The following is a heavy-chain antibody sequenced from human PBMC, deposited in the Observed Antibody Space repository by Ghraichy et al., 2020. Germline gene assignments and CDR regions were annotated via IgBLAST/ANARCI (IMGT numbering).Heavy chain of an antibody. D-gene: IGHD5-12*01. CDR2: ISSSSSYI. CDR3: VRCCSGYDDYYYYGMDV. Sequence: GGSLRLSCAASGFTFSSYSMNWVRQAPGKGLEWVSSISSSSSYIYYADSVKGRFTISRDNAKNSLYLQMNSLRAEDTAVYYCVRCCSGYDDYYYYGMDVWGQGTTVTVSS. J-gene: IGHJ6*02. CDR1: GFTFSSYS. V-gene: IGHV3-21*01.